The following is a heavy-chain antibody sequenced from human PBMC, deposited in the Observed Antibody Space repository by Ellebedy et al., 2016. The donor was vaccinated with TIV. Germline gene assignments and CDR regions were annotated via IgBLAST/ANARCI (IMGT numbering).Heavy chain of an antibody. CDR3: AKDSSSWYGWFDP. Sequence: GESLKISCAASGFTVSSSYMSWVRQAPGKGLEWVSVIYSGGSTYYAGSVKGRFTISRDNSKNTLYLQMNSLRAEDTAVYYCAKDSSSWYGWFDPWGQGTLVTVSS. CDR2: IYSGGST. CDR1: GFTVSSSY. D-gene: IGHD6-13*01. V-gene: IGHV3-66*01. J-gene: IGHJ5*02.